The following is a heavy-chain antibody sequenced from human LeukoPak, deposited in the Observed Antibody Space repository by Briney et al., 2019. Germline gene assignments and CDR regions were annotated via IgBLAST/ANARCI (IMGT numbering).Heavy chain of an antibody. V-gene: IGHV3-23*01. Sequence: GGSLRLSCAASGFTFSSSAMSWVRQAPGKGLEWVSAISNNGGYTYYADSVQGRFTISRDNSKSTLCLQMNSLRAEDTAVYYCAKQLGYCSDGSCYYPYWGQGTLVTVSS. CDR1: GFTFSSSA. CDR2: ISNNGGYT. CDR3: AKQLGYCSDGSCYYPY. D-gene: IGHD2-15*01. J-gene: IGHJ4*02.